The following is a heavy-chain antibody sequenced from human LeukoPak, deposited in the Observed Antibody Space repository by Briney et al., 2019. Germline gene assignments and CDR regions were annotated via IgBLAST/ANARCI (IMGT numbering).Heavy chain of an antibody. CDR2: ITPILGIA. CDR3: ASQGPSSSGDY. J-gene: IGHJ4*02. V-gene: IGHV1-69*02. CDR1: GGTFSSYT. D-gene: IGHD6-13*01. Sequence: SVKVSCKASGGTFSSYTISWVRQAPGQGLEWMGRITPILGIANYAQKFQGRVTITADKSTSTAYMELSSLRSEDTAVYYCASQGPSSSGDYWGQGTLVTVSS.